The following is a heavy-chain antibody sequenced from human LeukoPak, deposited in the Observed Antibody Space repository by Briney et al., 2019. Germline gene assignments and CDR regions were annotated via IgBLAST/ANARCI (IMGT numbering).Heavy chain of an antibody. J-gene: IGHJ4*02. V-gene: IGHV3-66*02. D-gene: IGHD6-13*01. CDR2: IYSGGST. CDR1: GFTVSSNY. Sequence: GGPLRLSCAASGFTVSSNYMSWVRQAPGKGLEWVSFIYSGGSTYYADSVKGRFTISRYNSKNTLYLKMNSLRAEDTAVYYCASPEGYSGSWYYFDYWGQGTLVTVSS. CDR3: ASPEGYSGSWYYFDY.